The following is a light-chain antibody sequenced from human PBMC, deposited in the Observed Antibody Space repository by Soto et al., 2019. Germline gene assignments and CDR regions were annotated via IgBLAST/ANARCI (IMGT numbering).Light chain of an antibody. CDR2: GAS. J-gene: IGKJ5*01. Sequence: EIVMTQSPVTLSVSPGERATLSCRASQSVSSNLTWYQQKPGQAPRLLIYGASTMETGIPARFSGSGSGTEFTLTISSLQSEDFAVYYCQQYNNWPPITFGQGTRLEIK. CDR1: QSVSSN. V-gene: IGKV3-15*01. CDR3: QQYNNWPPIT.